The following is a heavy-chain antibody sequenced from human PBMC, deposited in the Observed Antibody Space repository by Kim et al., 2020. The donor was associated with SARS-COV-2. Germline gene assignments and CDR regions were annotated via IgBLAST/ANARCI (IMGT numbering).Heavy chain of an antibody. Sequence: GGSLRLSCAASGFTFSTYAMSWVRQAPGMGLEWVSGISGSGGSTYYADSVKGRFTISRDNSNNTLYLQMNSLRAEDMAVYYCAKGTVYRSGPSHFDPWGQGPLVTVSS. D-gene: IGHD3-10*01. CDR2: ISGSGGST. CDR1: GFTFSTYA. CDR3: AKGTVYRSGPSHFDP. V-gene: IGHV3-23*01. J-gene: IGHJ5*02.